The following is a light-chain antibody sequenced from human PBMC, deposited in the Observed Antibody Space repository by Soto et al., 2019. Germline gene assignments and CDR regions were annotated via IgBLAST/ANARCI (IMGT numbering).Light chain of an antibody. J-gene: IGLJ1*01. Sequence: QSALTQPASVSGSPGQSITISCTGTSXDIGGYDYVSWYQQRPGKAPKLMIYEVRYRPSGVSNRFSGSKSGNTVSLTISGLQAEDEADHYCCSYTRTSNHYFFGSGTKVTVL. CDR1: SXDIGGYDY. CDR2: EVR. V-gene: IGLV2-14*01. CDR3: CSYTRTSNHYF.